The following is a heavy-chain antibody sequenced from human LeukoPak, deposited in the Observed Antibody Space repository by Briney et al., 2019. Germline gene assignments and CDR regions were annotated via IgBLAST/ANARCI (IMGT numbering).Heavy chain of an antibody. J-gene: IGHJ5*02. V-gene: IGHV3-73*01. D-gene: IGHD6-13*01. CDR2: IRTKANTYAT. CDR3: TTSYSGNSWYDWFGP. Sequence: GGSLRLSCAASGFTFSGSSIHWVRQPSGKGLEWVGLIRTKANTYATAYAASVTGRFTISRDDSKTTSYLQMNSLRTEDTALYFCTTSYSGNSWYDWFGPWGQGTLVTVSS. CDR1: GFTFSGSS.